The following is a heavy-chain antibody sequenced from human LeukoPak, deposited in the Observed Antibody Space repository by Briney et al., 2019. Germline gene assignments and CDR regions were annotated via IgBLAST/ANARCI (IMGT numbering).Heavy chain of an antibody. D-gene: IGHD4-23*01. Sequence: GRSLRLSCAASGFTLSSYAMHWVRQAPGKGLEWVAVISYDGSNKYYADSVKGRFTISRDNSKNTLYLQMNSLRAEDTAVYYCARGATVVILSTFDYWGQGTLVTVSS. CDR3: ARGATVVILSTFDY. J-gene: IGHJ4*02. CDR1: GFTLSSYA. CDR2: ISYDGSNK. V-gene: IGHV3-30-3*01.